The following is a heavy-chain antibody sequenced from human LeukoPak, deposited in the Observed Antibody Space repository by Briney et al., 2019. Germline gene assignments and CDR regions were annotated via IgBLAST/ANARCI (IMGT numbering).Heavy chain of an antibody. V-gene: IGHV3-74*01. D-gene: IGHD3-22*01. CDR3: ARDLFYDSSGYYAFDY. CDR1: GVTFSRYW. J-gene: IGHJ4*02. Sequence: SLRLSCAASGVTFSRYWMHWVRQAPGKGLVWVSRINSDGSSTVYADSVKGRFTISRDNAKNTLYMQMNSLRAEDTAVYYCARDLFYDSSGYYAFDYWGQGTLVTVSS. CDR2: INSDGSST.